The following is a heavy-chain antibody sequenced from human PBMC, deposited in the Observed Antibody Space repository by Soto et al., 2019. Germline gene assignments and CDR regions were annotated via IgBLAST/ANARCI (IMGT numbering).Heavy chain of an antibody. CDR2: ISSSSSYI. D-gene: IGHD6-19*01. Sequence: EVQLVESGGGLVKPGGSLRLSCAASGFTFSSYSMNWVRQAPGKGLEWVSSISSSSSYIYYADSVKGRFTISRDNAKNSLYLQMSSLGAEDTAVYYCAIAVAGGYWGQGTLVTVSS. CDR1: GFTFSSYS. J-gene: IGHJ4*02. V-gene: IGHV3-21*01. CDR3: AIAVAGGY.